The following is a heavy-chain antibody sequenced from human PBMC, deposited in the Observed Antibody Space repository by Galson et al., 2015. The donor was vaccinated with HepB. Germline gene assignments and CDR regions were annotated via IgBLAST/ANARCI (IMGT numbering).Heavy chain of an antibody. V-gene: IGHV1-24*01. D-gene: IGHD3-10*01. CDR3: ATDGSMRSSMLDAFDI. CDR1: GYTLTELS. J-gene: IGHJ3*02. CDR2: FDPEDGET. Sequence: SVKVSCKVSGYTLTELSMHWVRQAPGKGLEWMGGFDPEDGETIYAQKFQGRVTMTEDTSTDTAYMELSSLRSEDTAVYYCATDGSMRSSMLDAFDIWGQGTMVTVSS.